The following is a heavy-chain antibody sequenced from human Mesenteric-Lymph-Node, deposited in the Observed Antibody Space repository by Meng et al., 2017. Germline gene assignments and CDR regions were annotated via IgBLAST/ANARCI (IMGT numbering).Heavy chain of an antibody. D-gene: IGHD5-24*01. CDR1: GGSFSGYY. Sequence: QVQLQRWGAGLLKPSEALSLTCALYGGSFSGYYWTWIRQPPGKGLEWIGEINHSGGVYYNSSLKSRVIMSVDTSKNQLSLNMRSVTAADTAVYYCARGLVEMTTISRTGMGFHDHWGQGTLVTVSS. CDR3: ARGLVEMTTISRTGMGFHDH. CDR2: INHSGGV. J-gene: IGHJ4*02. V-gene: IGHV4-34*01.